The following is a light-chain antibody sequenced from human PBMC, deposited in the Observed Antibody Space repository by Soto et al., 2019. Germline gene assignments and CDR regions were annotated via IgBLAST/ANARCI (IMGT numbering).Light chain of an antibody. Sequence: EIVLTQSPATLSLSPGERATLSCRASQSVSSYLAWFQQKPGQAPRLLIYDASNRATGIPARLSGSGSGTDFTLTISSLEPEDFAVYYCQQRSNWQRTFGQGTKVEIK. J-gene: IGKJ1*01. V-gene: IGKV3-11*01. CDR2: DAS. CDR3: QQRSNWQRT. CDR1: QSVSSY.